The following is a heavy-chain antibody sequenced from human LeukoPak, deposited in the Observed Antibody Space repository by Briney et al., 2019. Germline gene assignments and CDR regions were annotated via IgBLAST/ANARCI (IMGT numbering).Heavy chain of an antibody. CDR1: GGSFSGYY. CDR3: ARRGNGYCSSTSCYVDY. V-gene: IGHV4-34*01. Sequence: SETLSLTCAVYGGSFSGYYWSWIRQPPGKGLEWIGEINHSGSTNYNPSLKSRVTISVDTSKNQFCLKLSSVTAADTAVYYCARRGNGYCSSTSCYVDYWGQGTLVTVSS. CDR2: INHSGST. D-gene: IGHD2-2*03. J-gene: IGHJ4*02.